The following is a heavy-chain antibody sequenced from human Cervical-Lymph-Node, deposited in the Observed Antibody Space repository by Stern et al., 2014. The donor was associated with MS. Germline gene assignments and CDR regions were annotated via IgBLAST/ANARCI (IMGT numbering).Heavy chain of an antibody. CDR2: INAGNGNT. CDR1: GYTLTCYA. J-gene: IGHJ4*02. Sequence: QVQLVESGAEVKRPGASVKGSCKASGYTLTCYAMHWVRQAPGQRLEWMGRINAGNGNTKYSQKFQGRVTITRDTSASTAYMELSSLRSEDTAVYYCARGLRFWVGPHPTFDYWGQGTLVTVSS. CDR3: ARGLRFWVGPHPTFDY. D-gene: IGHD1-26*01. V-gene: IGHV1-3*01.